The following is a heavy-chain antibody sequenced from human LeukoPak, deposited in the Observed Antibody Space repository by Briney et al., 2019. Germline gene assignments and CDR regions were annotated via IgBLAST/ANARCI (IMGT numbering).Heavy chain of an antibody. D-gene: IGHD1-1*01. CDR2: IYSGGTT. CDR1: GFTVSSNY. CDR3: ARTTTFAPHFDY. V-gene: IGHV3-66*01. Sequence: GGSLRLSCAASGFTVSSNYMSWVRQAPGKGLEWVSVIYSGGTTYYADSVRGRFTISRDNSKNTLYLQMNSLRAEDTAVYYCARTTTFAPHFDYWGQGTLVTVSS. J-gene: IGHJ4*02.